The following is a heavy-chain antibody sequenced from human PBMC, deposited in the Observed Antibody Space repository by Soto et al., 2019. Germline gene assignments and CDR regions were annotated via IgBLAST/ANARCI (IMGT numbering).Heavy chain of an antibody. V-gene: IGHV1-8*01. Sequence: ASVKVSCKASGYTFISLDINWVRQATGQGLEWMGWMNPNSGSTGSAQKFQGRVAMTRDTSINTAYMELSSLRSDDTAVYYCARGRGYSDGIDYWGQGTLVTVYS. CDR2: MNPNSGST. J-gene: IGHJ4*02. CDR1: GYTFISLD. CDR3: ARGRGYSDGIDY. D-gene: IGHD2-15*01.